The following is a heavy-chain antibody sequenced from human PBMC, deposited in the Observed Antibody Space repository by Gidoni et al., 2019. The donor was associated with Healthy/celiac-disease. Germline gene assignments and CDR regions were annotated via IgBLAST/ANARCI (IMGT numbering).Heavy chain of an antibody. CDR1: GYTFTSHG. J-gene: IGHJ6*02. V-gene: IGHV1-18*01. D-gene: IGHD3-10*01. CDR3: AREGYYYGSGSYHVMDV. CDR2: TSPDNGNT. Sequence: QVQLVQSGAEVKKPGASVTVSYKASGYTFTSHGISWVGQAPGHGLDWMGWTSPDNGNTTYAQKLQGRVTMTPDTSTSTAYMELRSLRSDDTAVYYCAREGYYYGSGSYHVMDVWGQGTTVTVSS.